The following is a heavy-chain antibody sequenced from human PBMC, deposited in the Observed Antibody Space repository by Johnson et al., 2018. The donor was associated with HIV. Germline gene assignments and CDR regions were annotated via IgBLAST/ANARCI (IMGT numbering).Heavy chain of an antibody. CDR2: IGTAGDT. J-gene: IGHJ3*02. V-gene: IGHV3-13*01. CDR3: ARWQQLVHGPFDI. CDR1: GFTFSSYD. Sequence: EVQLVESGGGLVQPGGSLRLSCAASGFTFSSYDMHWVRQATGKGLEWVSAIGTAGDTYYPGSVKGRFIISRDNSKNMLYLQMNSLRAEDTAFYYCARWQQLVHGPFDIWGQGTMVTVSS. D-gene: IGHD6-13*01.